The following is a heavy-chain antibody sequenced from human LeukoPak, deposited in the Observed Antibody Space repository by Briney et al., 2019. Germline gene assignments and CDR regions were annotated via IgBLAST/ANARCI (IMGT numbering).Heavy chain of an antibody. D-gene: IGHD1-26*01. J-gene: IGHJ4*02. V-gene: IGHV3-74*01. CDR3: ARGGLRGATPDY. CDR2: ITSDGSTT. CDR1: GFTFSSYW. Sequence: GGSLRLSCAASGFTFSSYWMHWVRRAPGKGLVWVSRITSDGSTTTYADSVKGRFTISRDNAKNTLYLQMNSLRAEDTAVYYCARGGLRGATPDYWGQGTLVTVSS.